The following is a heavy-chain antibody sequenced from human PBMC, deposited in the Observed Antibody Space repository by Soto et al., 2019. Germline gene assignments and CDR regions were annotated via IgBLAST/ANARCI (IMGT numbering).Heavy chain of an antibody. CDR3: AKHTTVYYGRTGPGDYFDY. CDR2: MRSDGSNK. J-gene: IGHJ4*02. D-gene: IGHD3-22*01. CDR1: GFIFSNYD. V-gene: IGHV3-33*03. Sequence: PGGSLRLSCEASGFIFSNYDMYWVRQGPRKGLEWVALMRSDGSNKYYVDSVKGRFTISRDNSKNTLHLQMNYLRVEDTALYFCAKHTTVYYGRTGPGDYFDYWGQGTLVTVSS.